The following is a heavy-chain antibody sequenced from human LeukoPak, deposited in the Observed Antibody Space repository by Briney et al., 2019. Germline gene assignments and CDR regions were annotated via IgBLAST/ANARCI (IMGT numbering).Heavy chain of an antibody. D-gene: IGHD3-10*01. V-gene: IGHV4-39*07. Sequence: SETLSLTCTVSGGSISSSSYYWGWIRQPPGKGLEWIGSIYYSGSTYYNPSLKSRVTTSVDTSKNQVSLNLSPVTTADTAVYYCVTGPPGSHDYWGQGTLVTVSS. CDR1: GGSISSSSYY. J-gene: IGHJ4*02. CDR2: IYYSGST. CDR3: VTGPPGSHDY.